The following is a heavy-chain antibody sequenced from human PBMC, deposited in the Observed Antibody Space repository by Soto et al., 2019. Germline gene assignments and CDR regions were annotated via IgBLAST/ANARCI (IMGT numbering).Heavy chain of an antibody. CDR3: AASSTTVTKFYYYYGMDV. D-gene: IGHD4-17*01. V-gene: IGHV1-58*02. J-gene: IGHJ6*02. CDR1: GFTFTSSA. CDR2: IVVGSGNT. Sequence: ASVKVSCKASGFTFTSSAMQWVRQARGQRLEWIGWIVVGSGNTNYAQKFQERVTITRDMSTSTAYMELSSLRSEDTAVYYCAASSTTVTKFYYYYGMDVWGQGTKVTVS.